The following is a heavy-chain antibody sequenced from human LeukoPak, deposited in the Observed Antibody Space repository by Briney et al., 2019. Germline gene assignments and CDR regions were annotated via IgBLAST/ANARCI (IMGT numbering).Heavy chain of an antibody. V-gene: IGHV3-30*04. CDR2: ISYDGSNK. CDR3: ARDGNYGDYMDV. CDR1: GFTFSSYA. D-gene: IGHD3-3*01. Sequence: PGGSLRLSCAASGFTFSSYAMHWVRQAPGKGLEWVAVISYDGSNKYYADSVKGRFTISRDNSKNTLYLQMNSLRAEDTAVYYCARDGNYGDYMDVWGKGTTVTVSS. J-gene: IGHJ6*03.